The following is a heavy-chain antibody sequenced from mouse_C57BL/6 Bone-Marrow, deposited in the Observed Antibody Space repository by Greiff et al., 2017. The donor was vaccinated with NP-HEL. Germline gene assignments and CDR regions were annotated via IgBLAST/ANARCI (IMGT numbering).Heavy chain of an antibody. V-gene: IGHV2-2*01. CDR2: IWSGGST. Sequence: VKLVESGPGLVQPSQSLSITCTVSGFSLTSYGVHWVRQSPGKGLEWLGVIWSGGSTDYNAAFVSRLSISKDNSKSQVFFKMNSLQADDTAIYYCARNGDYGSSYDLDYWGQGTTLTVSS. J-gene: IGHJ2*01. CDR3: ARNGDYGSSYDLDY. CDR1: GFSLTSYG. D-gene: IGHD1-1*01.